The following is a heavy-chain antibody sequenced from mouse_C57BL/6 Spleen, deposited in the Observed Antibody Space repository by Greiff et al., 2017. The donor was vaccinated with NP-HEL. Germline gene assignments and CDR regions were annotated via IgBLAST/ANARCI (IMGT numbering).Heavy chain of an antibody. CDR2: INPNNGGT. D-gene: IGHD2-4*01. V-gene: IGHV1-26*01. Sequence: LQQSGPELVKPGASVKISCKASGYTFTDYYMNWVKQSHGKSLEWIGDINPNNGGTSYNQKFKGKATLTVDKSSSTAYMELRSLTSEDSAVYYCARAGNYDYEDWFAYWGQETLVTVSA. J-gene: IGHJ3*01. CDR3: ARAGNYDYEDWFAY. CDR1: GYTFTDYY.